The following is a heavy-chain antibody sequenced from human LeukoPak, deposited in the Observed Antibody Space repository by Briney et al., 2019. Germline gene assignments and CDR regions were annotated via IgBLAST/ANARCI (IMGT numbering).Heavy chain of an antibody. J-gene: IGHJ3*01. CDR3: AIGRYSGFDF. Sequence: QTLTLTCAISGDSFSTNSVAWNWIRQSPSKGLEWLGRTYYRSKWNYDYAVSVKSRITFNPDTSKNQFSLQLNSVTPDDAALYYCAIGRYSGFDFWGKGTMVTVSS. V-gene: IGHV6-1*01. CDR1: GDSFSTNSVA. CDR2: TYYRSKWNY. D-gene: IGHD2-15*01.